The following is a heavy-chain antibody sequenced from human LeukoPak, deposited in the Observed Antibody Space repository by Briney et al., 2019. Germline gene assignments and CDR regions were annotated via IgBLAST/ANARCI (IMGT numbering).Heavy chain of an antibody. J-gene: IGHJ3*02. CDR3: ARETAAAKDDAFDI. CDR1: GGSISSYY. V-gene: IGHV4-59*01. CDR2: IYYSGST. D-gene: IGHD6-13*01. Sequence: SETLSLTCTVSGGSISSYYWSWIRQPPGKGLEWIGYIYYSGSTNYNPSLKSRVTISVDTSKNQFSLKLSSVTAADTAVYYCARETAAAKDDAFDIWGQGTMVTVSS.